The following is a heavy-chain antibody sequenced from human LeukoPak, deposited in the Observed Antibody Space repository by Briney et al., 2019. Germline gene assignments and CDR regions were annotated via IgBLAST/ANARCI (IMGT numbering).Heavy chain of an antibody. D-gene: IGHD3-10*02. V-gene: IGHV4-59*01. CDR3: ARNMFNHPFDY. Sequence: SETLSLTCTVSGGSISSYYWSCIRQPPGKGLEWIGYIYYSGSTNYNPSLKSRVTISVDTSKNQFSLKLSSVTAADTAVYYCARNMFNHPFDYWGQGTLVTVSS. CDR1: GGSISSYY. CDR2: IYYSGST. J-gene: IGHJ4*02.